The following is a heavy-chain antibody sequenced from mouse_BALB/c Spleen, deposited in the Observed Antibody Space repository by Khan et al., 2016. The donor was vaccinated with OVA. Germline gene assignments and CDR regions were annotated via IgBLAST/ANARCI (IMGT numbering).Heavy chain of an antibody. CDR2: INPSNVYT. D-gene: IGHD2-4*01. CDR3: ARIYYDYDGYYAMDY. J-gene: IGHJ4*01. CDR1: GYTFTSYT. V-gene: IGHV1-4*01. Sequence: QVQLKESGAELARPGASVKMSCKASGYTFTSYTMHWVKQRPGQGLEWIGYINPSNVYTNYNQKFKDKATLTADKSSSTAYMQLSSLTSEDSAVFYCARIYYDYDGYYAMDYWGQGTSVTVSS.